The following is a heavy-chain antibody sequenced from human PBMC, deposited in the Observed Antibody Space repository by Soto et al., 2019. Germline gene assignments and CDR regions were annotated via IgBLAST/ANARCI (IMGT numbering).Heavy chain of an antibody. D-gene: IGHD3-10*01. Sequence: QVQLVQSGAEVKKPGSSVKVSCKASGGTFSSYAISWVRQAPGQGLEWMGGIIPIFGTANYAQKFQGRVTITADESTSTAYMELSSLRSEDTAVYYCARGGFGELLPPLYYFDYWGQGTLVTVSS. CDR1: GGTFSSYA. V-gene: IGHV1-69*12. CDR3: ARGGFGELLPPLYYFDY. J-gene: IGHJ4*02. CDR2: IIPIFGTA.